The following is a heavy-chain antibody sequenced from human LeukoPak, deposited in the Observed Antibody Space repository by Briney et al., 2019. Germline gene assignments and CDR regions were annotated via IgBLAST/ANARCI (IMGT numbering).Heavy chain of an antibody. J-gene: IGHJ4*02. CDR3: AIDPNWGTHS. CDR2: IGNNGGGI. CDR1: GFTFSTYT. V-gene: IGHV3-23*01. Sequence: GRSLRLSCAASGFTFSTYTMYWVRHPPGKRLEWVSIIGNNGGGIHYADSVKGRFTISRDNFKNALYLQMNSLRVEDTAVYYCAIDPNWGTHSWGQGVLVTVSS. D-gene: IGHD7-27*01.